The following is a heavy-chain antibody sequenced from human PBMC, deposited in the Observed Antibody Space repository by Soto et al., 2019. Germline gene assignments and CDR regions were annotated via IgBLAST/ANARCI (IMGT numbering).Heavy chain of an antibody. V-gene: IGHV4-59*01. Sequence: QVQLQESGPGLVKPSETLSLTCTVSGGSISSYYWSWIRQPPGKGLEWIGYIYYSGSTNYNPSLKSRVTLSVDTSKNQFSLKLSSVTAADTAVYYCARVMGHDSGYDYYYYYYGMDVWGQGTTVTVSS. CDR2: IYYSGST. CDR1: GGSISSYY. CDR3: ARVMGHDSGYDYYYYYYGMDV. J-gene: IGHJ6*02. D-gene: IGHD5-12*01.